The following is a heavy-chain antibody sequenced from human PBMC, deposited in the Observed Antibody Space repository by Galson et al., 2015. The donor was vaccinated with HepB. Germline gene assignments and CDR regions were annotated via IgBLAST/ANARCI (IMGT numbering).Heavy chain of an antibody. CDR3: AREAGVFGSGSYWFDY. CDR1: GFTVSSNY. CDR2: IYSGGST. Sequence: SLRLSCAAPGFTVSSNYMSWVRQAPGKGLEWVSVIYSGGSTYYADSVKGRFTISRDNSKNTLYLQMNSLRAEDTAVYYCAREAGVFGSGSYWFDYWGQGTLVTVSS. V-gene: IGHV3-53*01. J-gene: IGHJ4*02. D-gene: IGHD3-10*01.